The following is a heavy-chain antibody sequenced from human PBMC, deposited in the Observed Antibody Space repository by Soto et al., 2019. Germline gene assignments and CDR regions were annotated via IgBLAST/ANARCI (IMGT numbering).Heavy chain of an antibody. D-gene: IGHD2-8*02. CDR2: IRAHNGNT. J-gene: IGHJ4*02. CDR3: ARGMYWDY. CDR1: GYAFTTYG. V-gene: IGHV1-18*01. Sequence: QVHLVQSGAEVKKPGASVKVSCKGSGYAFTTYGITWVRQAPGQGLEWMGWIRAHNGNTNYAQKIQGRVTVTRDTSTSTAHLDLSSLISDDTAGHYWARGMYWDYWGQGALVTVSS.